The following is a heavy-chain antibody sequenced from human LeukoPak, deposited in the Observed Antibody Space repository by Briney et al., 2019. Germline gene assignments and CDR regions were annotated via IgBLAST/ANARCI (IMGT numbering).Heavy chain of an antibody. CDR1: GFTFSSYA. CDR3: AKRVGGVNNFDY. D-gene: IGHD3-16*01. V-gene: IGHV3-23*01. Sequence: GGSLRLSCAASGFTFSSYAMNWVRQAPGKGLEWVSVISGSGGTTYYADSVKGRFTISRDNSKNMLYLQMNSLRAEDTAVYYCAKRVGGVNNFDYWGQGTLVTVSS. CDR2: ISGSGGTT. J-gene: IGHJ4*02.